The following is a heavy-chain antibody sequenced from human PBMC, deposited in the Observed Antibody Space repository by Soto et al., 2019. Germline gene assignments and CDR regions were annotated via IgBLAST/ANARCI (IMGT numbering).Heavy chain of an antibody. V-gene: IGHV1-69*01. J-gene: IGHJ4*02. CDR3: AGGGSGYVWFNEF. Sequence: QEQLVQSGAEMKKPGSSVKVSCKASGGLFSSYAISWVRQAPGQGLEWMGGILPVFNSVNYAQKFQDRVTITADEYTNTAYMELSSLRSEETAIYYCAGGGSGYVWFNEFWGQGTLVTVSS. D-gene: IGHD3-22*01. CDR2: ILPVFNSV. CDR1: GGLFSSYA.